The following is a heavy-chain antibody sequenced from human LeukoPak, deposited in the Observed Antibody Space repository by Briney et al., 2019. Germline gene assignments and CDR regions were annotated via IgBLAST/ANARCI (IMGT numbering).Heavy chain of an antibody. V-gene: IGHV4-38-2*01. Sequence: SETLSLTCAVSGYSISSGYYWGWIRQPPGKGLEWIGSIYHSGSTYYNPSLKSRVTISVDTSKNQFSLKLSSVTAADTAVYYCARRSRGYCGLVGYFDYWGQGTLVTVSS. J-gene: IGHJ4*02. CDR1: GYSISSGYY. CDR2: IYHSGST. D-gene: IGHD3-22*01. CDR3: ARRSRGYCGLVGYFDY.